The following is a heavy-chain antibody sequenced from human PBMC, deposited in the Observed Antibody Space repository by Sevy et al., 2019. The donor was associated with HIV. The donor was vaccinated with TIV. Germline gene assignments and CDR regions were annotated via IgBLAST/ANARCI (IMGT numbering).Heavy chain of an antibody. CDR2: ISSSSSYI. D-gene: IGHD6-13*01. J-gene: IGHJ5*02. V-gene: IGHV3-21*01. CDR3: ARERGQQLVRGWFDP. CDR1: GFTFSSYS. Sequence: GESLKISCAASGFTFSSYSMNWVRQAPGKGLEWVSSISSSSSYIYYADSVKGRFTISRDNAKNSLYLQMNSLRAEDTAVYYCARERGQQLVRGWFDPWGQGTLVTVSS.